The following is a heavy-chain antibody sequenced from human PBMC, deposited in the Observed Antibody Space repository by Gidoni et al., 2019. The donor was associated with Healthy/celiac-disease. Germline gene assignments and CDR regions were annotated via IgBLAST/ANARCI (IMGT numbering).Heavy chain of an antibody. CDR3: ARQGGRGFWFDP. Sequence: GKGVEWMGIIYPGDSDTRYSPSFQGQVTISADKSISTAYQQGSSLKASETAMNYCARQGGRGFWFDPWGQGTLVTVSS. CDR2: IYPGDSDT. D-gene: IGHD3-10*01. J-gene: IGHJ5*02. V-gene: IGHV5-51*01.